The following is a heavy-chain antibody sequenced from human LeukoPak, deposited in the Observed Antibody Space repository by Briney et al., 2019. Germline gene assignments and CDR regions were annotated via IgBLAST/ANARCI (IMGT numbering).Heavy chain of an antibody. V-gene: IGHV5-51*01. J-gene: IGHJ5*02. Sequence: GESLKISCKGSGYSFTTYWIGWVRQMPGKGLEWMGLIYPGDSSTRYSPSIQGQVTFSVDKSIDTAYLQWSSLQASDTAIYYCARNGAAGTPNRFFNWFDPWGPGTLVTVSS. CDR2: IYPGDSST. CDR1: GYSFTTYW. CDR3: ARNGAAGTPNRFFNWFDP. D-gene: IGHD6-13*01.